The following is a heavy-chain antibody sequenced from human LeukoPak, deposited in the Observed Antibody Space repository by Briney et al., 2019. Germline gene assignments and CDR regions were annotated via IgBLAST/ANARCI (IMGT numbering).Heavy chain of an antibody. Sequence: SETLSLTCTVSGGSISSYYWSWIRQPAGKGLEWIGRIYTSGSTNYNPSLKSRVTMSVDTSKNQFSLKLSSVTAADTAVYYCARDRYYYGSGSYPLNYWGQGTLVTVSS. CDR2: IYTSGST. J-gene: IGHJ4*02. CDR3: ARDRYYYGSGSYPLNY. V-gene: IGHV4-4*07. CDR1: GGSISSYY. D-gene: IGHD3-10*01.